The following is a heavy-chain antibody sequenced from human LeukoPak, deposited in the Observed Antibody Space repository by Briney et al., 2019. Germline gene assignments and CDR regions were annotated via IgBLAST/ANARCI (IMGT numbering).Heavy chain of an antibody. V-gene: IGHV3-23*01. Sequence: GGSLRLSCAASGFTFSSYAMSWVRQAPGKGLEWVSAISGSGGSTYYADSVKGRFTISRDTSKTTLYLQMNSLRAEDTAVYYCAKDGWYCSGGSCHLDYWGQGTLVTVSS. J-gene: IGHJ4*02. D-gene: IGHD2-15*01. CDR3: AKDGWYCSGGSCHLDY. CDR2: ISGSGGST. CDR1: GFTFSSYA.